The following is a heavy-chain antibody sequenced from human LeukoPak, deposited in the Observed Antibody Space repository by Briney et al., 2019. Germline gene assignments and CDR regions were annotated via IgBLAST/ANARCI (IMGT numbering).Heavy chain of an antibody. CDR3: AREKVLEWSHRSWYYGMDV. CDR1: GYTFTSYG. V-gene: IGHV1-18*01. CDR2: ISAYNGNT. Sequence: ASVKVSCKASGYTFTSYGISWVRQAPGQGLEWMGWISAYNGNTNYAQKLQGRVTMTTDTSTSTAYMEPRSLRSDDTAVYYCAREKVLEWSHRSWYYGMDVWGQGTTVTVSS. D-gene: IGHD3-3*01. J-gene: IGHJ6*02.